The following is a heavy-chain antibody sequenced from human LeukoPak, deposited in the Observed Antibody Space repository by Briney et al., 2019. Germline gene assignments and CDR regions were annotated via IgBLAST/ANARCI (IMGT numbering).Heavy chain of an antibody. CDR2: IKPDGSEK. CDR1: GFTFSHYW. CDR3: ARDPPGRAWLRFTSDY. Sequence: GGSLRLSCAASGFTFSHYWMSWVRQSPGKGLECVANIKPDGSEKYYVDSVKGRFTISRDNAKNALYLEMSSLRAEDTAVYYCARDPPGRAWLRFTSDYWGQGTLVTVSS. D-gene: IGHD5-12*01. J-gene: IGHJ4*02. V-gene: IGHV3-7*01.